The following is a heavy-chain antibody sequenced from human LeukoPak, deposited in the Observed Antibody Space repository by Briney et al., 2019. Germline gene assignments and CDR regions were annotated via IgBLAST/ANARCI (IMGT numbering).Heavy chain of an antibody. CDR2: IYHSGTT. V-gene: IGHV4-59*02. J-gene: IGHJ4*02. Sequence: PSETLSLTCIVSGGSVSNYYWSWVRQPPGKGLEYIGYIYHSGTTNYNPSLKSRVTMSLDTSKNQFSLKLSSVTAADAALYYCATGSSYPPGELDYWGQGSLVTVSS. D-gene: IGHD1-7*01. CDR1: GGSVSNYY. CDR3: ATGSSYPPGELDY.